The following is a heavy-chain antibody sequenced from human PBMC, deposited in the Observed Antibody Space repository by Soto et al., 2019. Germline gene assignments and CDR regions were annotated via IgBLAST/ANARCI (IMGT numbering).Heavy chain of an antibody. CDR1: GVKVSSYS. CDR2: ISSSSSYI. D-gene: IGHD6-19*01. J-gene: IGHJ3*02. Sequence: GGSLRLSCAASGVKVSSYSMNWVRQAPGKGLEWVSSISSSSSYIYYADSVKGRFTISRDNAKNSLYLQMNSLRAEDTAVYYCASGGYGDAFDIWGQGTMVTVSS. CDR3: ASGGYGDAFDI. V-gene: IGHV3-21*01.